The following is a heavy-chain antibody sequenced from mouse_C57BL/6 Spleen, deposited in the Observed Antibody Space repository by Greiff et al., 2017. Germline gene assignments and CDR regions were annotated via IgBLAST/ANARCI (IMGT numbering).Heavy chain of an antibody. CDR3: ARPSYYSNSLFAY. CDR2: IDPSDSYT. Sequence: QVQLQQPGAELVRPGTSVKLSCKASGYTFTSYWMHWVKQRPGQGLEWIGVIDPSDSYTNYNQKFKGKATLTVDTSSSTAYMQLSSLTSDDSAVYYCARPSYYSNSLFAYWGQGTLVTVSA. D-gene: IGHD2-5*01. CDR1: GYTFTSYW. V-gene: IGHV1-59*01. J-gene: IGHJ3*01.